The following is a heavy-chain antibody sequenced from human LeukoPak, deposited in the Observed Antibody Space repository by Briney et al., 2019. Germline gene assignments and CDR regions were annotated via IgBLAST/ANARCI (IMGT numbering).Heavy chain of an antibody. CDR1: GFTFSNAW. CDR3: TTGLYDYDSGSYSFP. V-gene: IGHV3-15*01. Sequence: GGSLRLSCAASGFTFSNAWMSWVRQAPGRGLEWVGRIKSKTDGATTEYAAPVRGRFTISRDDSKNMLYLQMNSLKTEDTAVYYCTTGLYDYDSGSYSFPWGQGTQVTVSS. D-gene: IGHD3-10*01. CDR2: IKSKTDGATT. J-gene: IGHJ5*02.